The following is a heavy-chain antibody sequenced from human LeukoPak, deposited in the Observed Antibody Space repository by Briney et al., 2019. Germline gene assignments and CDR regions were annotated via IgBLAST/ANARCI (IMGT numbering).Heavy chain of an antibody. CDR1: GFTFSSYS. D-gene: IGHD1-26*01. J-gene: IGHJ3*02. CDR3: ARVVGATAAFDI. V-gene: IGHV3-21*01. CDR2: ISSSSSYI. Sequence: PGGSLRLSCAASGFTFSSYSMNWVRQAPGKGLEWVSSISSSSSYIYYADSVKGRFTISRDNAKNSLYLQMNSLRAEDTAVYYCARVVGATAAFDIWGQGTMVTVSS.